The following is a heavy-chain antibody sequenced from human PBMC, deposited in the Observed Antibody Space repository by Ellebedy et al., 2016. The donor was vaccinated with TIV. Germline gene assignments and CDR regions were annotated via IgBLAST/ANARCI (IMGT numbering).Heavy chain of an antibody. CDR3: ARNEPDSMIRGVILGY. V-gene: IGHV3-48*04. Sequence: PGGSLRLSCAASGFTFSSYSMNWVRQAPGKGLEGLSYISKSGTTIYYADSVKGRFTTSRDNAKNSLSLQMNSLRAEDTAVYYCARNEPDSMIRGVILGYWGQGILVTVSS. CDR1: GFTFSSYS. D-gene: IGHD3-10*01. CDR2: ISKSGTTI. J-gene: IGHJ4*02.